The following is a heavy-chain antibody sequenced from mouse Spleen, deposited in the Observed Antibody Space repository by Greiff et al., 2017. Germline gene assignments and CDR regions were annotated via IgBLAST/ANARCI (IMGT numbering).Heavy chain of an antibody. D-gene: IGHD1-1*02. CDR2: IDPSDSYT. J-gene: IGHJ2*01. CDR1: GYTFTSYW. Sequence: VQLQQPGAELVRPGTSVKLSCTASGYTFTSYWMHWVKQRPGQGLEWIGVIDPSDSYTNYTQKFKGTATLTADTSSSTAYMQLSSLTSEDSAVYYCARDWDDGSYGYWGQGTTLTVSS. V-gene: IGHV1-59*01. CDR3: ARDWDDGSYGY.